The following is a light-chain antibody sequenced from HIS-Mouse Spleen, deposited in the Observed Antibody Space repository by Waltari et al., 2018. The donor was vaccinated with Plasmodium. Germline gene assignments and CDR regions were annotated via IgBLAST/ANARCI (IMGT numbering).Light chain of an antibody. V-gene: IGKV3-15*01. CDR1: QSVSSN. J-gene: IGKJ3*01. CDR3: QQYNNWPFT. CDR2: GAS. Sequence: ELVMTQSPATLSVSPGERATLSCRASQSVSSNLAWYQQKPGQAPRLLIYGASTRATGIPARFSGSGSGTEFTLTISSMQPEDFAVYYCQQYNNWPFTFGPGTKVDIK.